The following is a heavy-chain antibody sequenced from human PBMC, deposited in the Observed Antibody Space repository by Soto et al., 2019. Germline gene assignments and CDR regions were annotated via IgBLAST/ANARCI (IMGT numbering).Heavy chain of an antibody. CDR3: ARRVLEGGYMGGYCWFDP. CDR2: ISAYNGNT. V-gene: IGHV1-18*04. Sequence: QGQLVQSGAEVKKPGASVKVSCKASGYTFTSYGISWVRQAPGQGLEWMGWISAYNGNTNYAQKLQGRDTMTTDTSTSTAYMELRSLRSDDTAVYYCARRVLEGGYMGGYCWFDPWGQGTLVTVSS. J-gene: IGHJ5*02. CDR1: GYTFTSYG. D-gene: IGHD5-12*01.